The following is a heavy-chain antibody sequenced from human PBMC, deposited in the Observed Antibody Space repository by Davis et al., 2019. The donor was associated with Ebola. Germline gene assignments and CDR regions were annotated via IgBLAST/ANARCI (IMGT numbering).Heavy chain of an antibody. CDR3: ARVEVDYYYYGMDV. J-gene: IGHJ6*04. Sequence: GESLKISCAASGFTFSSYSMNWVRQAPGKGLEWVSSISSSSSYIYYADAVKGRFTISRDNAKNSLYLQMNSLRAEDTAVYYCARVEVDYYYYGMDVWGKGTMVTVSS. CDR1: GFTFSSYS. CDR2: ISSSSSYI. V-gene: IGHV3-21*01.